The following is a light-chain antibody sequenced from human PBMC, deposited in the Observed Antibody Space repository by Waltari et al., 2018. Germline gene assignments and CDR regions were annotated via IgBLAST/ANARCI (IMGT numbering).Light chain of an antibody. Sequence: QTVVTQEPSLSVSPGGTVTLTCALSSGSVSSTSYVSWYQQSPGQTPRTLVYKTNIRSSGVPDRFSGSSLGNKAALIITGAQADDECDYYCLVYMGSGIWVFGGGTKLT. V-gene: IGLV8-61*01. CDR3: LVYMGSGIWV. CDR1: SGSVSSTSY. J-gene: IGLJ3*02. CDR2: KTN.